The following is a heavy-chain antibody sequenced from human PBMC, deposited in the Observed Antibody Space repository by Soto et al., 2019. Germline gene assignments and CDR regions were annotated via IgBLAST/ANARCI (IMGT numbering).Heavy chain of an antibody. J-gene: IGHJ6*02. Sequence: GASVKASCTASGYTFTSYGISCVRQAPGQGLEWMGWISAYNGNTNYAQKLQGRVTMTTDTSTSTAYMELRSLRSDDTAVYYCAREGSGYDLGNYYYYYGMDVWGQGTTVTVSS. CDR1: GYTFTSYG. CDR3: AREGSGYDLGNYYYYYGMDV. V-gene: IGHV1-18*01. D-gene: IGHD5-12*01. CDR2: ISAYNGNT.